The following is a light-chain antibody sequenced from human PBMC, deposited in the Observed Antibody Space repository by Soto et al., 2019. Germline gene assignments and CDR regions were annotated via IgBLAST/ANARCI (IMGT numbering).Light chain of an antibody. CDR2: SIN. Sequence: QSVLTPPPSASATPGQTVTISCSGRYSNIGSNFVSWYQRLPGTAPKLLIYSINQRPSVVPDRFSGSKSGTSASLTISGLQSEDEADYFCSSWDDSLDGTVFGGGTKVTVL. J-gene: IGLJ3*02. V-gene: IGLV1-44*01. CDR3: SSWDDSLDGTV. CDR1: YSNIGSNF.